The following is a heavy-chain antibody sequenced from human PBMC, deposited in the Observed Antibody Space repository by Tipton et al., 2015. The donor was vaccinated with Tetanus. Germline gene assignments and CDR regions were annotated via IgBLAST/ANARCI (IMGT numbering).Heavy chain of an antibody. J-gene: IGHJ4*02. V-gene: IGHV3-33*01. CDR1: GFTFSSYG. D-gene: IGHD6-19*01. Sequence: SLRLSCAASGFTFSSYGMHWVRQAPGKGLEWVAVIWYDGSNKYYADSVKGRFTISRDNSKNTLYLQMNSLRAEDTAVYYCAIGSSGWYWSVTYWGQGTLVPVSS. CDR2: IWYDGSNK. CDR3: AIGSSGWYWSVTY.